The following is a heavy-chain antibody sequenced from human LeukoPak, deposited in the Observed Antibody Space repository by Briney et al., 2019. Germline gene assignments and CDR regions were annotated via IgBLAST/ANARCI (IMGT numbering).Heavy chain of an antibody. CDR3: ARVSRDGYYLFDY. V-gene: IGHV1-46*01. CDR2: INPSGGST. CDR1: GYIIATYY. D-gene: IGHD5-24*01. Sequence: ASVKVSCKASGYIIATYYIDWVRQAPGQGLEWMGRINPSGGSTNYARQFQDGVTMTSDTSTTTVYMELSSLRSEDTAVYFCARVSRDGYYLFDYWGQGTLVTVSS. J-gene: IGHJ4*02.